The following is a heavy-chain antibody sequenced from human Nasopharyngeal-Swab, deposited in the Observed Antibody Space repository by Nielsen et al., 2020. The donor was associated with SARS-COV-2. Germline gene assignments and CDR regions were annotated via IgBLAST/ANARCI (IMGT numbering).Heavy chain of an antibody. D-gene: IGHD6-6*01. CDR1: GGTSSSYA. Sequence: SVKVSCKASGGTSSSYAISRVRQAPGQGLEWMGGIIPIFGTANYAQKFQGRVTITADESTSTAYMELSSLRSEDTAVYYCARRPYSSSSGDYYYGMDVWGQGTTVTVSS. CDR2: IIPIFGTA. CDR3: ARRPYSSSSGDYYYGMDV. J-gene: IGHJ6*02. V-gene: IGHV1-69*13.